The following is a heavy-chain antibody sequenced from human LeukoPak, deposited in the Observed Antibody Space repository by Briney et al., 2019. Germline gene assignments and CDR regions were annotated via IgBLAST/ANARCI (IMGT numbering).Heavy chain of an antibody. CDR1: GGSISSGGYY. CDR3: ARGYCSGGSCYSAYYYYYYMDV. D-gene: IGHD2-15*01. Sequence: SQTLSLTCTVSGGSISSGGYYWSWIRQPPGKGLEWIGRIYTSGSTNYNPSLKSRVTMSVDTSKNQFSLKLSSVTAADTAVYYCARGYCSGGSCYSAYYYYYYMDVWGKGTTVTVSS. CDR2: IYTSGST. V-gene: IGHV4-61*02. J-gene: IGHJ6*03.